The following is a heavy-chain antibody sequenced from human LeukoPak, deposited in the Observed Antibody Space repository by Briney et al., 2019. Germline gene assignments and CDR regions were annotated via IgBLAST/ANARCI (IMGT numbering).Heavy chain of an antibody. V-gene: IGHV1-8*01. CDR1: GYTFTSYD. CDR2: MNPNSGNT. Sequence: EASVKVSCKASGYTFTSYDINWVRQATGQGLEWMGWMNPNSGNTGYAQKFQGRATMTRNTSISTAYMELSSLRSEDTAVYYCAISAGDSSSWDGRLVGLQKVGYWGQGTLLTVSS. D-gene: IGHD6-13*01. CDR3: AISAGDSSSWDGRLVGLQKVGY. J-gene: IGHJ4*02.